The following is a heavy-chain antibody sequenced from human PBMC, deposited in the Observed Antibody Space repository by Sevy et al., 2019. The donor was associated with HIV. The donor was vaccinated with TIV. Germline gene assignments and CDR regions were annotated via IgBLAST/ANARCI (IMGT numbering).Heavy chain of an antibody. V-gene: IGHV3-48*01. Sequence: GGCLRLSCAASGFTFSSYSMNWVRQAPGKGLEWVSYISSSSSTIYYADSVKGRFTISRDNAKNSLYLQMNSLRAEDTAVYYCASSSWLGGFDPWGQGTLVTVSS. CDR2: ISSSSSTI. D-gene: IGHD3-10*01. J-gene: IGHJ5*02. CDR3: ASSSWLGGFDP. CDR1: GFTFSSYS.